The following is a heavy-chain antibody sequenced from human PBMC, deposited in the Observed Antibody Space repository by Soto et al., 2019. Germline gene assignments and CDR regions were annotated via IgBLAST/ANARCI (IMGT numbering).Heavy chain of an antibody. CDR1: GYTFTSYG. V-gene: IGHV1-18*01. CDR2: ISAYNGNT. CDR3: ARKDYCTNGVCLDY. D-gene: IGHD2-8*01. Sequence: ASVKVSCTASGYTFTSYGISWVRQAPGQGLEWMGWISAYNGNTNYAQKLQGRVTMTTDTSTSTAYMELRSLRSDDTAVYYCARKDYCTNGVCLDYWGQGTLVPVSS. J-gene: IGHJ4*02.